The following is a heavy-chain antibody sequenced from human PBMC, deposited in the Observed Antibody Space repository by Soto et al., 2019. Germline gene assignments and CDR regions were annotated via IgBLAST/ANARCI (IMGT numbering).Heavy chain of an antibody. V-gene: IGHV4-34*01. D-gene: IGHD5-18*01. CDR3: ARVGYSYGSGWFDP. CDR1: GGSFSGYY. J-gene: IGHJ5*02. Sequence: SETLSLTCAVYGGSFSGYYWSWIRQPPGKGLEWIGEINHSGSTNYNPSLKSRVTISVDTSKNQFSLKLSSVTAADTAVYYCARVGYSYGSGWFDPWGQGTLVTVSS. CDR2: INHSGST.